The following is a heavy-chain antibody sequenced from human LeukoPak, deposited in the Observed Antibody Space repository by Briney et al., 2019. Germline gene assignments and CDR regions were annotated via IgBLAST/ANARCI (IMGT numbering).Heavy chain of an antibody. V-gene: IGHV3-48*03. CDR2: ISSSGSTM. Sequence: PGGSLRLSCAASGFTFSSYEMNWVRQAPGKGLERVSYISSSGSTMYYADSVKGRFTISRDNAKNSLYLQLNSLRAEDTAVYYCARAPYYYDSSGYFQHWGQGTLVTVSS. D-gene: IGHD3-22*01. CDR3: ARAPYYYDSSGYFQH. CDR1: GFTFSSYE. J-gene: IGHJ1*01.